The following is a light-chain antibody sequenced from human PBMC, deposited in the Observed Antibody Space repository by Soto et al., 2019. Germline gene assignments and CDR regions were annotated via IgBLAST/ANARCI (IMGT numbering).Light chain of an antibody. CDR3: QQSYSTPPWT. CDR2: SAS. V-gene: IGKV3-15*01. CDR1: QSISDT. Sequence: EIVMTQSPATLSVSPGGRATLSCRASQSISDTLAWYQQKPGQAPRLLIYSASRRATGFPGRFSGSGSGTDFTLTISSLQPEDFATYFCQQSYSTPPWTFGQGTKVDIK. J-gene: IGKJ1*01.